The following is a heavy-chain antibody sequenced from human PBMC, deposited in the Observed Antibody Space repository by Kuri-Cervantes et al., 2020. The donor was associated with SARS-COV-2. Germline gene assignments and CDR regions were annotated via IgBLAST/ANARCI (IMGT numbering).Heavy chain of an antibody. CDR2: INPNSGGT. CDR3: ARDRQGGRIRITIFGVASYGMDV. V-gene: IGHV1-2*02. CDR1: GYTFTGYY. D-gene: IGHD3-3*01. Sequence: ASVKVSCKASGYTFTGYYMHWVRQAPGQGLEWMGWINPNSGGTNYAQKFQGRVTMTRDTSISTAYMELSRLRSDDTAVYYCARDRQGGRIRITIFGVASYGMDVWGQGTTVTVSS. J-gene: IGHJ6*02.